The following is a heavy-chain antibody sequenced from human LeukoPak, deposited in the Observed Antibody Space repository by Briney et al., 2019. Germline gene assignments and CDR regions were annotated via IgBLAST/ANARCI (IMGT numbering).Heavy chain of an antibody. Sequence: SETLSLTCTVSGGSISSYYWSWIRQPPGKGLEWIGYIYYSGSTNYNPSLKSRATISVDTSKNQFSLKLSSVTAADTAVYYCARDFGGLRDYWGQGTLVTVSS. V-gene: IGHV4-59*01. CDR1: GGSISSYY. J-gene: IGHJ4*02. CDR3: ARDFGGLRDY. D-gene: IGHD3-10*01. CDR2: IYYSGST.